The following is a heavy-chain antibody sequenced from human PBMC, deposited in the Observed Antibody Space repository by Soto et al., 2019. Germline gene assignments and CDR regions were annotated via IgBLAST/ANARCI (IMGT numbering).Heavy chain of an antibody. Sequence: DVQVLESGGGLVQPGGSLRLSCAASGFTFSNYGMSWVRQSPGKGLEWVSSISNSGGSTYYADSVKGRFTISRDTSKNTLYLQMDSLRVEDTAIYYSTKTSNQITMIRGVGYFDYWGQGTLVTVSS. V-gene: IGHV3-23*01. J-gene: IGHJ4*02. CDR3: TKTSNQITMIRGVGYFDY. CDR2: ISNSGGST. D-gene: IGHD3-10*01. CDR1: GFTFSNYG.